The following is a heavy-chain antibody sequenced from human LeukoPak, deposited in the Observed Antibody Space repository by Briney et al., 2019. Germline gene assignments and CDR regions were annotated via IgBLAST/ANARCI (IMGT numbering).Heavy chain of an antibody. CDR2: IYYSGST. CDR1: GGSISSGGYY. J-gene: IGHJ5*02. Sequence: KSSETLSLTCTVSGGSISSGGYYWSWIRQHPGKGREWIGYIYYSGSTYYNPSLKSRVTISVDTSKNQFSLKLSSVTAADTAVYYCARDGAAAGVLGFDPWGQGTLVTVSS. CDR3: ARDGAAAGVLGFDP. D-gene: IGHD6-13*01. V-gene: IGHV4-31*03.